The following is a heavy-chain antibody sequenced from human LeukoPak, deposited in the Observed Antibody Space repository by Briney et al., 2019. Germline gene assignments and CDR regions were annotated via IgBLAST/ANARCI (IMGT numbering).Heavy chain of an antibody. CDR2: INTNTGNP. D-gene: IGHD5-18*01. Sequence: ASVKVSCKASGYTFTSYAMNWVRQAPGQGLGWMGWINTNTGNPTYAQGFTGRFVFSLDTSVSTAYLQISSLKAEDTAVYYCAREGYSYGQNKYYFDYWGQGTLVTVSS. V-gene: IGHV7-4-1*02. CDR3: AREGYSYGQNKYYFDY. J-gene: IGHJ4*02. CDR1: GYTFTSYA.